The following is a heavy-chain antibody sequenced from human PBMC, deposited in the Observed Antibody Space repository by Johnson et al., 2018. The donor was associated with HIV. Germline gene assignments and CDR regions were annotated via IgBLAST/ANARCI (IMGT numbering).Heavy chain of an antibody. V-gene: IGHV3-30*18. J-gene: IGHJ3*02. D-gene: IGHD3-22*01. CDR2: ISYDGSNK. Sequence: QVQLVESGGGVVQPGRSLRLSCAASGFTFTSYGMHWVRQAPGKGLEWVAVISYDGSNKYYADSVKGRFPISRDNSKNTLYLQMNSLRAEDTAVYYCAKDFYDSSGYYICAFDIWGQGTMVTVSS. CDR1: GFTFTSYG. CDR3: AKDFYDSSGYYICAFDI.